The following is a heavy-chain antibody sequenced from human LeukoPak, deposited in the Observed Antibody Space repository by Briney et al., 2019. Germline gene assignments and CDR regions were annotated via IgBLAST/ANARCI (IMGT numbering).Heavy chain of an antibody. J-gene: IGHJ4*02. CDR2: ISDSGGST. CDR3: ARLSGSSPY. Sequence: GGSLRLSCAVSGITLSNYGMSWVRQAPGKGLEWVAGISDSGGSTNYADSVKGRFTISRDNAQNTLYLQMNSLRAEDTAVYFCARLSGSSPYWGQGTLVTVSS. CDR1: GITLSNYG. D-gene: IGHD1-26*01. V-gene: IGHV3-23*01.